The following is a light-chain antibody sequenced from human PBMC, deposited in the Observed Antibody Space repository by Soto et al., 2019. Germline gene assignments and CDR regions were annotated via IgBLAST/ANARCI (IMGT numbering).Light chain of an antibody. J-gene: IGLJ2*01. CDR1: SSNIGAGYD. Sequence: QSVLTQPPSVSGAPGQRVTISWTGSSSNIGAGYDVVWSQQLPGAAPRLLIYGNSNRPSGFPDRFSGSKSGTSASLAITGLQAEDEADYYCQSFDSSLSGSVFGGGTKVTVL. V-gene: IGLV1-40*01. CDR2: GNS. CDR3: QSFDSSLSGSV.